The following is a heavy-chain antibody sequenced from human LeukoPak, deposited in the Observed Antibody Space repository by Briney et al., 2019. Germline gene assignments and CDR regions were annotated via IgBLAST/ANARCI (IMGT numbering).Heavy chain of an antibody. V-gene: IGHV4-30-4*07. Sequence: KSSQTLSLTCAVSGGSISSGGYSWSWIRQPPGKGLEWIGYIYYSGSTNYNPSLKSRVTISVDTSKNQFSLKLSSVTAADTAVYYCARDQWLPHGGWFDPWGQGTLVTVSS. CDR3: ARDQWLPHGGWFDP. D-gene: IGHD6-19*01. J-gene: IGHJ5*02. CDR2: IYYSGST. CDR1: GGSISSGGYS.